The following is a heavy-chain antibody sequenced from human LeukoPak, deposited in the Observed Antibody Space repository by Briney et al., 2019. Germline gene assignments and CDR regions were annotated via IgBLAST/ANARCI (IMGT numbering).Heavy chain of an antibody. CDR1: GFTFSGSS. CDR3: TRYFPDDRSGRYGDC. J-gene: IGHJ4*02. Sequence: QTGGSLRLSCAASGFTFSGSSIHWVRLASGKGLEWVVRVRSKANNYAAAYAASLKGRFTLSRDDSHNTAYLQMNSLKTEDTAVYYCTRYFPDDRSGRYGDCWGQGTLVTVSS. D-gene: IGHD6-19*01. V-gene: IGHV3-73*01. CDR2: VRSKANNYAA.